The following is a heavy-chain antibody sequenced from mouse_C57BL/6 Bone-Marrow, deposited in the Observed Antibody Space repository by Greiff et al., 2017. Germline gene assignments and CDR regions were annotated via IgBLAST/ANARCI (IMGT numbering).Heavy chain of an antibody. CDR3: ARAQLRLFFFAY. CDR1: GYTFTSYW. D-gene: IGHD3-2*02. CDR2: IHPNSGST. J-gene: IGHJ3*01. Sequence: QVQLQQSGAELVKPGASVKLSCKASGYTFTSYWMHWVKQRPGQGLEWIGMIHPNSGSTNYNEKFKSKATLTVDKSSSTAYMQLSSPTSEDSAVYYCARAQLRLFFFAYWGQGTLVTVSA. V-gene: IGHV1-64*01.